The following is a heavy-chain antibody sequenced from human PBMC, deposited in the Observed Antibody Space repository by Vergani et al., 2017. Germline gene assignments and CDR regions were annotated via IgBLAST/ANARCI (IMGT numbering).Heavy chain of an antibody. CDR3: ARVIAAAGTPYYYYGMDV. Sequence: QVQLVQSGAEVKKPGASVKVSCKVSGYTLTELSMHWVRQAPGKGLEWMGGFDPEDVETIYAQKFQGRVTMTEDTSTDTAYMELSSLRSEDTAVYYCARVIAAAGTPYYYYGMDVWGQGTTVTVSS. CDR2: FDPEDVET. J-gene: IGHJ6*02. CDR1: GYTLTELS. D-gene: IGHD6-13*01. V-gene: IGHV1-24*01.